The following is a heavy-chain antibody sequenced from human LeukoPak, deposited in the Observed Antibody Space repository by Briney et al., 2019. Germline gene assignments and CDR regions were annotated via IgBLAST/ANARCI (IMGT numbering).Heavy chain of an antibody. D-gene: IGHD5-18*01. CDR2: LNGDGSIT. Sequence: GGSLRLSCAASGFTFSSYWMHWVRHAPGKGLVWVSRLNGDGSITTYADSVKGRFTISRDNAKNTLYLQMNSLRAEDTAIYYCARGLGTAMITPLGYWGQGTLVTVSS. J-gene: IGHJ4*02. CDR3: ARGLGTAMITPLGY. V-gene: IGHV3-74*01. CDR1: GFTFSSYW.